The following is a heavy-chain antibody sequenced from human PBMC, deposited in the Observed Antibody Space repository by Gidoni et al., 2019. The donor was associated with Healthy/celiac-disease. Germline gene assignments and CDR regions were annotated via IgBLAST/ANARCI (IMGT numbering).Heavy chain of an antibody. CDR1: GYTLTVLS. Sequence: QVQLVQSGAEVKKPGASVKVSCEVSGYTLTVLSMPWVRQAPGKGLAWLGGFDPEDGETIYAQKFQGRVTMTEDTSTDTAYLELSSLRSEDTAVYYCATTETLVVYAMGGGFYFDYWGQGTLVTVSS. CDR2: FDPEDGET. V-gene: IGHV1-24*01. CDR3: ATTETLVVYAMGGGFYFDY. J-gene: IGHJ4*02. D-gene: IGHD2-8*02.